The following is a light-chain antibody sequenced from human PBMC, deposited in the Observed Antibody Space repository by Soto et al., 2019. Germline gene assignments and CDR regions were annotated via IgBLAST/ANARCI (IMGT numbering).Light chain of an antibody. J-gene: IGKJ1*01. CDR1: QSLTNSF. CDR2: DTS. CDR3: QQSYSTLTWT. V-gene: IGKV3D-20*02. Sequence: EFVLTQSPGTLSLSPGERATLSCRASQSLTNSFIAWYQQKPGQAPRLLIYDTSSRASGIPDRFSGSGSGTDFTLTISSLQPEDFATYYCQQSYSTLTWTFGQGTKVDIK.